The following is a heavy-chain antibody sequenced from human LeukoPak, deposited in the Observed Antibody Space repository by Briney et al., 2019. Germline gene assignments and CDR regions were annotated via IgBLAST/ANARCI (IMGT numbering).Heavy chain of an antibody. Sequence: GGSLRLSCAASGFTFSNAWMSWVRQAPGKELEWVGRIKSKTHGGTTDYAAPVKGRFTISRDDSKDTLYLQMNSLKTEDTAVYYCTTDAYSSGVDYWGQGTLVTVSS. V-gene: IGHV3-15*01. D-gene: IGHD6-19*01. J-gene: IGHJ4*02. CDR3: TTDAYSSGVDY. CDR1: GFTFSNAW. CDR2: IKSKTHGGTT.